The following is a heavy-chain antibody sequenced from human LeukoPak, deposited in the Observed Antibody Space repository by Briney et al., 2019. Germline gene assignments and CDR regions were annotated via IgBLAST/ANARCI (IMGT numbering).Heavy chain of an antibody. CDR2: ISSSGSTI. CDR3: ASDATGYDAFDI. J-gene: IGHJ3*02. Sequence: GGSLRLSCAASGFTVSSNYMSWVRQAPGKGLEWVSYISSSGSTIYYADSVKGRFTISRDNAKNSLYLQMNSLRAEDTAVYYCASDATGYDAFDIWGQGTMVTVSS. V-gene: IGHV3-11*04. CDR1: GFTVSSNY. D-gene: IGHD3-10*01.